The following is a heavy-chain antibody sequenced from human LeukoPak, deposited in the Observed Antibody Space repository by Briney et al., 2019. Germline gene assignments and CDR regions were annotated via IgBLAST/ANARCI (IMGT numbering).Heavy chain of an antibody. CDR3: TLYNY. CDR2: INPDNGNT. V-gene: IGHV1-3*03. D-gene: IGHD2-2*02. J-gene: IGHJ4*02. CDR1: GYSFTNHD. Sequence: ASVKVSCKASGYSFTNHDMHWVRQAPGQRLEWMGCINPDNGNTKYSQEFQGRVTITRDTSASTAYMELSSLRSEDMAVYYCTLYNYWGQGPLVTVSS.